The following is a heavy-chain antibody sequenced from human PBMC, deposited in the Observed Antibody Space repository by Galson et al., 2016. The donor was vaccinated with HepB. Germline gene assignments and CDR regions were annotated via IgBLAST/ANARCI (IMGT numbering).Heavy chain of an antibody. CDR2: ISGSGGST. V-gene: IGHV3-23*01. CDR3: AKDRQWLTLRSYWSFDL. Sequence: GKGLEWVSAISGSGGSTYYADSVKGRFTISRDNSKKTLFLQMNSLRVEDTAVYFCAKDRQWLTLRSYWSFDLWGRGTLVTVS. D-gene: IGHD6-19*01. J-gene: IGHJ2*01.